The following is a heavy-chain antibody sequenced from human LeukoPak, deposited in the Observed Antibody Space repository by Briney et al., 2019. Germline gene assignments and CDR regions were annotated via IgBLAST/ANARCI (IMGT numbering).Heavy chain of an antibody. CDR2: ISAYNGNT. CDR3: ARDYYYYGSGSYWVEHYYYYYYMDV. D-gene: IGHD3-10*01. Sequence: ASVKVSYKASGYTFTSYGISWVRQAPGQGLEWMGWISAYNGNTNYAQKLQGRVTMTTDTSTSTAYMELRSLRSDDTAVYYCARDYYYYGSGSYWVEHYYYYYYMDVWGKGTTVTVSS. V-gene: IGHV1-18*01. CDR1: GYTFTSYG. J-gene: IGHJ6*03.